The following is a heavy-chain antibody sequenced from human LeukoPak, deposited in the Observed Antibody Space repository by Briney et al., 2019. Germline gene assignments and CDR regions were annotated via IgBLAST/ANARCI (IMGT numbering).Heavy chain of an antibody. V-gene: IGHV4-61*02. D-gene: IGHD3-3*01. CDR3: ARVVSGGAFDI. J-gene: IGHJ3*02. CDR1: GGSISSGSYY. CDR2: IYTSGST. Sequence: KTSQTLSLTCTVSGGSISSGSYYWSWIRQPAGKGLEWIGRIYTSGSTNYNPSLKSRVTISVDTSKKQFSLKLTSVTAADTAVYYCARVVSGGAFDIWGQGTMVTVSS.